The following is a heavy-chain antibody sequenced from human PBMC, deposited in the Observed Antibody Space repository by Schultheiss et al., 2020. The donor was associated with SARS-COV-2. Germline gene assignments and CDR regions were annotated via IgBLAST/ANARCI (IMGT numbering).Heavy chain of an antibody. V-gene: IGHV4-31*03. D-gene: IGHD3-3*01. CDR1: GDSLNSGAYD. CDR2: IHYGGIP. J-gene: IGHJ4*02. CDR3: ARKYPVVGLEWSR. Sequence: SETLSLTCSVSGDSLNSGAYDWSWIRQRPGKGLEWIGNIHYGGIPFYNPSLESRLTISVDTFKSQFSLKLSSVTAADTAVYYCARKYPVVGLEWSRWGQGTLVTVSS.